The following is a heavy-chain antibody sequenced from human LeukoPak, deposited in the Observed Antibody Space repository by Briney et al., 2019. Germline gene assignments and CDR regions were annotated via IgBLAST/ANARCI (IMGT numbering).Heavy chain of an antibody. D-gene: IGHD3-22*01. CDR1: GGSISSGDYY. J-gene: IGHJ4*02. CDR2: IYYSGST. Sequence: PSQTLSLTCTVSGGSISSGDYYWSWIRQPPEKGLEWIGSIYYSGSTYYNPSLKSRVTISVDTSKNQFSLKLSSVTAADTAVYYCARAPRYYYDSSGTNYFDYWGQGTLVTVSS. CDR3: ARAPRYYYDSSGTNYFDY. V-gene: IGHV4-30-4*01.